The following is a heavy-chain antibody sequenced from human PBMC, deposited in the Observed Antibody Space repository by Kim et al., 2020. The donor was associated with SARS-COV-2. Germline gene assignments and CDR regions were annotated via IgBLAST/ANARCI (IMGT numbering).Heavy chain of an antibody. V-gene: IGHV1-46*01. CDR3: ARGSGSDDNSPKRNRLYFDY. D-gene: IGHD1-20*01. J-gene: IGHJ4*02. CDR1: GYTFTSYY. CDR2: INPSGGST. Sequence: ASVKVSCKASGYTFTSYYMHWVRQAPGQGLEWMGIINPSGGSTSYAQKFQGRVTMTRDTSTSTVYMELSSLRSEDTAVYYCARGSGSDDNSPKRNRLYFDYWGQGTLVTVSS.